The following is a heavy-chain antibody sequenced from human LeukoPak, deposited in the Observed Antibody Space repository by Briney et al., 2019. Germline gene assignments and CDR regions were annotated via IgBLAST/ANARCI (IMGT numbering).Heavy chain of an antibody. CDR1: GFTFSNYF. D-gene: IGHD4-17*01. CDR3: IVFGDSNH. CDR2: INKDGSGT. J-gene: IGHJ5*02. Sequence: GGSLRLSCAASGFTFSNYFMGWVRQAPGKGLEWVANINKDGSGTSYADSVKGRLTISRDNAKNSLYLQMNGLRVEDTAVYYCIVFGDSNHWGQGTLVTVSS. V-gene: IGHV3-7*03.